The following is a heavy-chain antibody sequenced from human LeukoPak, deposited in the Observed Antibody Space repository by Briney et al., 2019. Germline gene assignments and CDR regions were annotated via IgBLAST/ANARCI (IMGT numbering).Heavy chain of an antibody. CDR3: ARDFLQGTRGNTGGSFDY. V-gene: IGHV4-39*07. CDR1: GDTISTSFYY. J-gene: IGHJ4*02. Sequence: SETLSLTRTVSGDTISTSFYYWDWIRQAPGKGLEWIGGIFHSGTTYYNPSLKSRVTMSVDTSKNQFSLRLTSVTAADTAVYYCARDFLQGTRGNTGGSFDYWGQGTLVTVSS. D-gene: IGHD3-16*01. CDR2: IFHSGTT.